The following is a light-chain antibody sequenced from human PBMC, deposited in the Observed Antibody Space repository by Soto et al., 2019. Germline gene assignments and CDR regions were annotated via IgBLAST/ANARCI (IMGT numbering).Light chain of an antibody. CDR2: EAS. CDR3: LQRSNWLT. V-gene: IGKV3-11*01. Sequence: EIVLTQSPATLSLSPGERATLSCRASQNINTHLAWYQQRPGQVPRLLIYEASNRATGIPARFSGSGSGTDFTLTISSLEPEDFAVYYCLQRSNWLTFGGGTKVDNK. CDR1: QNINTH. J-gene: IGKJ4*01.